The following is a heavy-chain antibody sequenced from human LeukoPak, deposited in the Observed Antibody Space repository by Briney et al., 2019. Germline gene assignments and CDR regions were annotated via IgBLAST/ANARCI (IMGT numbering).Heavy chain of an antibody. CDR3: ATKRDSDYGGNPVDY. J-gene: IGHJ4*02. V-gene: IGHV1-69*04. D-gene: IGHD4-23*01. CDR2: IIPILGIA. CDR1: GGTFSSYA. Sequence: SVKVSCKASGGTFSSYAISWVRQAPGQGLEWMGRIIPILGIANYAQKFQGRVTITADKSTSTAYMELSSLRSEDTAVYYYATKRDSDYGGNPVDYWGQGTLVTVSS.